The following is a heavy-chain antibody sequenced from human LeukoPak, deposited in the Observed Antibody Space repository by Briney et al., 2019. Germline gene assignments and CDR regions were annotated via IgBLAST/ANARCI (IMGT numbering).Heavy chain of an antibody. D-gene: IGHD6-6*01. Sequence: PGGSLRLSCAASGFTFSSYWMSWVRQAPGRGLEWVAKIKQDGSEKHYVDSVKGRFTISRDNAKKSLFLHMNSLRVEDTAVYYCARGSEYTSSTNYYFDYWGQGTLVTVSS. CDR3: ARGSEYTSSTNYYFDY. CDR2: IKQDGSEK. V-gene: IGHV3-7*01. CDR1: GFTFSSYW. J-gene: IGHJ4*02.